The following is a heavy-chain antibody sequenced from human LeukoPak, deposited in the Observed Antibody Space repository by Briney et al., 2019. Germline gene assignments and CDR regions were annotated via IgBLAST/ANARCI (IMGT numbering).Heavy chain of an antibody. J-gene: IGHJ6*02. CDR1: GGSISSGDYY. Sequence: SETLSLTCTVSGGSISSGDYYWSWIRQPPGKGLEWIGHIFYSGSTYYNPSLQSRVTISVDTSKNQFSLKLSSVTAADTAVYYCARGTSGAGYYYYGMDVWGQGTTVTVSS. CDR3: ARGTSGAGYYYYGMDV. V-gene: IGHV4-30-4*01. D-gene: IGHD4-17*01. CDR2: IFYSGST.